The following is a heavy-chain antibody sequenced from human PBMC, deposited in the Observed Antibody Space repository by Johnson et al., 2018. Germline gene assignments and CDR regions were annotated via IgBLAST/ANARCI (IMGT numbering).Heavy chain of an antibody. CDR1: GFTFSSYS. Sequence: QVQLLETGGGVVQPGGSLRLSCAASGFTFSSYSMNWVRQAPGKGLEWVAVISYDGSNKYYADSVKGRFTISRDNSKNTLYLQMNSLRGEDTAVYYCARDWDCDCYSADAFDIWGQGKMVTVSS. CDR3: ARDWDCDCYSADAFDI. V-gene: IGHV3-30*03. D-gene: IGHD2-21*02. J-gene: IGHJ3*02. CDR2: ISYDGSNK.